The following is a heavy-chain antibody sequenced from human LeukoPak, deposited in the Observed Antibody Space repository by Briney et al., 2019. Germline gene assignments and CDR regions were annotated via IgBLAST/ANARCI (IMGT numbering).Heavy chain of an antibody. Sequence: PGGSLRLSCAASGFTFSGFSLHWVRQASGKGLEWVGRIRNKANNYATTYAASVRGRFTISRDDSKNTAYLQMNSLKTEDTALYYCATSSNAYNDHWGQGTQVTVSS. V-gene: IGHV3-73*01. J-gene: IGHJ4*02. D-gene: IGHD5-24*01. CDR3: ATSSNAYNDH. CDR2: IRNKANNYAT. CDR1: GFTFSGFS.